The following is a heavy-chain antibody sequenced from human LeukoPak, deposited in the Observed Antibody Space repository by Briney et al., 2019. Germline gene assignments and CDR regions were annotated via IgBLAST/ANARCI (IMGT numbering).Heavy chain of an antibody. D-gene: IGHD6-6*01. Sequence: SETLSLTCTVSGGSISSYYWSWIRQPPGKGLEWIGYIYYSGSTNYNPSLKSRVTISVDTSKNQFSLKLSSVTAADTAVYYCARRVIAAPYYFDYWGQGTLVTVPS. CDR3: ARRVIAAPYYFDY. V-gene: IGHV4-59*08. J-gene: IGHJ4*02. CDR1: GGSISSYY. CDR2: IYYSGST.